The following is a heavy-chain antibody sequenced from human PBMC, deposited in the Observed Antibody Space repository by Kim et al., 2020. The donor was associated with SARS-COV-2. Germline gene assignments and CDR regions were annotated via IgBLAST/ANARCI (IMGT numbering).Heavy chain of an antibody. V-gene: IGHV3-21*01. D-gene: IGHD6-19*01. CDR3: ARTPGGIAVAGTRLFDY. Sequence: VKGRFTISRDNAKNSLYLQMNSLRAEDTAVYYCARTPGGIAVAGTRLFDYWGQGTLVTVSS. J-gene: IGHJ4*02.